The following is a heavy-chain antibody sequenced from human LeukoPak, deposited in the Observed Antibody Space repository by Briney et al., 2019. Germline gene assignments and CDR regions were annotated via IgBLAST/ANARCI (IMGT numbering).Heavy chain of an antibody. CDR2: ISAYNGNT. CDR1: GYTFNSYG. Sequence: ASVKVSCKTSGYTFNSYGISWVRQAPGQGLEWMGWISAYNGNTNYAQKLQGRVTMTTDTSTSTAYMELRSLRSDDTAVYYCARSGLRFLEWFPPLNYWGQGTLVTVSS. V-gene: IGHV1-18*01. J-gene: IGHJ4*02. D-gene: IGHD3-3*01. CDR3: ARSGLRFLEWFPPLNY.